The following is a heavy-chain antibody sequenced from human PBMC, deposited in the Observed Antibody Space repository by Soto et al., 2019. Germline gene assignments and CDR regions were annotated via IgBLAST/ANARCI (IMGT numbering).Heavy chain of an antibody. J-gene: IGHJ6*03. CDR3: ARDFLAAAGMGEPENYYYYMDV. D-gene: IGHD6-13*01. V-gene: IGHV4-31*03. Sequence: SETLSLTCTVSGGSISSGGYYWSWIRQHPGKGLEWIGYIYYSGSTYYNPSLKSRVTISVDTSKNQFSLKLSSVTAADTAVYYCARDFLAAAGMGEPENYYYYMDVWGKGTTVTVSS. CDR2: IYYSGST. CDR1: GGSISSGGYY.